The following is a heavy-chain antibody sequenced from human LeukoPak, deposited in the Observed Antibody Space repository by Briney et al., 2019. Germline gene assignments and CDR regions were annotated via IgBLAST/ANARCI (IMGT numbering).Heavy chain of an antibody. CDR3: ARDRGNSWHYFDY. V-gene: IGHV3-21*01. D-gene: IGHD6-13*01. J-gene: IGHJ4*02. Sequence: GGSLRLSCAASGFAFSSYTMNWVRQAPGKGLEWVSSISSSTNYIYYADSVKGRFTISRDNAKNSVYLQMNSLRAEDTAVYYCARDRGNSWHYFDYWGQGTLVTVPS. CDR2: ISSSTNYI. CDR1: GFAFSSYT.